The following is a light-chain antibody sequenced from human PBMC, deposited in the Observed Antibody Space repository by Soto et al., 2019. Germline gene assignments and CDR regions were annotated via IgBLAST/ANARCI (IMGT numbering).Light chain of an antibody. CDR1: QSVSSN. CDR2: GAS. CDR3: EQYNNWPPWT. J-gene: IGKJ1*01. Sequence: EVVMTQSPATLSVSPGVRATLSCRASQSVSSNLAWYPQKPGQAPRLLIYGASTRATGIPARFSGSGSGTDFPLTISSLHSEDFGVYYCEQYNNWPPWTCGERTKVEI. V-gene: IGKV3-15*01.